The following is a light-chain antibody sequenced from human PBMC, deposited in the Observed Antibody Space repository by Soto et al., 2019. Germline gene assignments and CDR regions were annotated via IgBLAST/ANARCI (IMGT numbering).Light chain of an antibody. CDR1: SSNIGAGYD. CDR2: ANS. J-gene: IGLJ7*01. CDR3: QSYDSGLSGAV. V-gene: IGLV1-40*01. Sequence: QSALTQPPSVSGAPGQKVTISCTGSSSNIGAGYDVHWYQQLPGTAPKLLIYANSNRPSGVPDRFSGSKSGTSASLAITGLQAEDAADYYCQSYDSGLSGAVFGGGTQLTVL.